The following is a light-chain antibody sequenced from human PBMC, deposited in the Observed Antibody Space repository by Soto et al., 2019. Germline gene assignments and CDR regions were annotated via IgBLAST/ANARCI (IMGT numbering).Light chain of an antibody. V-gene: IGKV3-15*01. CDR2: GAS. J-gene: IGKJ4*01. CDR3: QQYHNWPPLT. Sequence: EIVMTQSPATLSVSPGERATLSCRASQSVSSNLAWYRQKPGQAPSLLIYGASTRATGIPARFSGSGSGTEFTLTISSLQSEDFAVYYCQQYHNWPPLTFGGGTKVEIK. CDR1: QSVSSN.